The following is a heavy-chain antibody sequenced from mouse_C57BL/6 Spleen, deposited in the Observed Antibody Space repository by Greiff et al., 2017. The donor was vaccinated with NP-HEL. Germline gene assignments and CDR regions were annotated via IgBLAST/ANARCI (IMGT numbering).Heavy chain of an antibody. CDR3: ARGANWPLDY. CDR1: GYTFTDYN. CDR2: INPNNGGT. D-gene: IGHD4-1*01. J-gene: IGHJ2*01. V-gene: IGHV1-18*01. Sequence: EVQLQQSGPELVKPGASVKIPCKASGYTFTDYNMDWVKQSHGKSLEWIGDINPNNGGTIYNQKFKGKATLTVDKSSSTAYMELRSLTSEDTAVYYWARGANWPLDYWGQGTTLTVSS.